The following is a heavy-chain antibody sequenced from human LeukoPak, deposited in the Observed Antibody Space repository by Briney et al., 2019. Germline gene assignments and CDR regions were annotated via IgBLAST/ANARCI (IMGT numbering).Heavy chain of an antibody. D-gene: IGHD4-17*01. CDR2: IYYSGST. CDR1: GGSISSSSYY. CDR3: ARGDTVTTPFDY. V-gene: IGHV4-39*07. Sequence: PSETLSLTCTVSGGSISSSSYYWGWIRQPPGKGLEWIGSIYYSGSTYYNPSLKSRVTISVDTSKNQFSLKLSSVTAADTAVYYCARGDTVTTPFDYWGQGTLVTVSS. J-gene: IGHJ4*02.